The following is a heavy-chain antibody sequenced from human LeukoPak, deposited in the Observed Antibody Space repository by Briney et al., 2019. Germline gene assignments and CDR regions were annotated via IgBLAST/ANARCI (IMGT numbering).Heavy chain of an antibody. CDR3: ARETYGSGLIGY. V-gene: IGHV4-4*02. CDR2: IYHSGST. CDR1: GGSISSSHW. J-gene: IGHJ4*02. Sequence: SETLSLTCAVSGGSISSSHWWSWVRQPPGKGLEWIGEIYHSGSTNYNASLTSRVTISVDKSKNRFSLKLSSVTAADTAVCYCARETYGSGLIGYWGQGTLVTVSS. D-gene: IGHD3-10*01.